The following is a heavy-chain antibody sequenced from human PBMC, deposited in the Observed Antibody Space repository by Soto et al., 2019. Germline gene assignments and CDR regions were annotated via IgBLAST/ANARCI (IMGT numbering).Heavy chain of an antibody. CDR1: GGSISSSSYC. Sequence: SETLSLTCTVSGGSISSSSYCWGWIRQPPGKGLEWLGSIYYSGSTYYNPSLKSRVTISVDTSKNQFSLKLSSVTAADTAVYYCARRRYSSSSPEYHYGMDVWGQGTTVTVSS. J-gene: IGHJ6*02. CDR3: ARRRYSSSSPEYHYGMDV. CDR2: IYYSGST. V-gene: IGHV4-39*01. D-gene: IGHD6-6*01.